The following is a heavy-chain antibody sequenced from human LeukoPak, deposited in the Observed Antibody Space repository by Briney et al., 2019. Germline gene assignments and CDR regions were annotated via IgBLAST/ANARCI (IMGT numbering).Heavy chain of an antibody. CDR2: ISGSGGST. J-gene: IGHJ4*02. CDR1: GFTFSSYA. CDR3: AKRAVAGTSRRGFFDY. D-gene: IGHD6-19*01. Sequence: GGSLRPSCAASGFTFSSYAMSWVRQAPGKGLEWVSAISGSGGSTYYADSVKGRFTISRDNSKNTLYLQMNSLRAEDTAVYYCAKRAVAGTSRRGFFDYWGQGTLVTVSS. V-gene: IGHV3-23*01.